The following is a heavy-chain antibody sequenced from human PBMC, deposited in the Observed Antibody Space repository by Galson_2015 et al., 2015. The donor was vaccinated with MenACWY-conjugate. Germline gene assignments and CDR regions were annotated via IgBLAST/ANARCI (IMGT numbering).Heavy chain of an antibody. J-gene: IGHJ4*02. CDR3: AREDLAWAFGLDY. D-gene: IGHD2/OR15-2a*01. Sequence: SLRLSCAASGFTFNTYTMNWVRQAPGEGLEWVSSITSGSDYIYCADSVKGRFTVSRDNAENSLYLQMNSLRPEDTAVYYCAREDLAWAFGLDYWGQGTLVTVSS. V-gene: IGHV3-21*01. CDR2: ITSGSDYI. CDR1: GFTFNTYT.